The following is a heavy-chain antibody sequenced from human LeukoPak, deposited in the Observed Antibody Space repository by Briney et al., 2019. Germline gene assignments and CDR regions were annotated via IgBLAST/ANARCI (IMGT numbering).Heavy chain of an antibody. CDR2: VYYSGST. Sequence: SQTLSLTCTVSGGSISSGGYYWSWIRQPPGKGLEWIGYVYYSGSTNYNPSLKSRVTISVDTSKNQFSLKLSSVTAADTAVYYCARCGGRYFDYWGQGTLVTVSS. CDR3: ARCGGRYFDY. J-gene: IGHJ4*02. V-gene: IGHV4-61*08. D-gene: IGHD2-21*01. CDR1: GGSISSGGYY.